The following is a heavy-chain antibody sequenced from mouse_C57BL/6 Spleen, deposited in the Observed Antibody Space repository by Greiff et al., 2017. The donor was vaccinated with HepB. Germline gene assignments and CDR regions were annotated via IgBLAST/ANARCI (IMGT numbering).Heavy chain of an antibody. CDR3: ARGPPATVVATKDAMDY. CDR2: IDPSDSYT. CDR1: GYTFTSYW. Sequence: QVQLQQPGAELVRPGTSVKLSCKASGYTFTSYWMHWVKQRPGQGLEWIGVIDPSDSYTNYNQKFKGKATLTVDKSSSTAYMQLSSLPSDDSAVYYCARGPPATVVATKDAMDYWGQGTSVTVSS. D-gene: IGHD1-1*01. V-gene: IGHV1-59*01. J-gene: IGHJ4*01.